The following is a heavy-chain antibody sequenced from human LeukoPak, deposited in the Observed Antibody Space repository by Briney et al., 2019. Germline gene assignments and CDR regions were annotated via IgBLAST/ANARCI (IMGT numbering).Heavy chain of an antibody. D-gene: IGHD6-13*01. Sequence: GGSLRLSCAASGFTFSSYSMNWVRQAPGKGLEWVSSISSSSSYIYYADSVKGRFTISRDNAKNSLYLQMNSLRAEDTAVYYCAREADSGYSSSYWGQGTLVTVSS. V-gene: IGHV3-21*01. CDR3: AREADSGYSSSY. CDR1: GFTFSSYS. J-gene: IGHJ4*02. CDR2: ISSSSSYI.